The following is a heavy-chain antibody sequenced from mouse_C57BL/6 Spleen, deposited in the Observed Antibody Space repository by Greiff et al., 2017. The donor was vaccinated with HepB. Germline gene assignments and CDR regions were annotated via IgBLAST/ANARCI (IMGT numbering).Heavy chain of an antibody. CDR1: GYTFTSYW. Sequence: QVQLQQPGTELVKPGASVKLSCKASGYTFTSYWMHWVKQRPGQGLEWIGNINPSNGGTNYNEKFKSKATLTVDKSSSTAYMQLSSLTSEDSAVYYLARGVFSTTVVGWFAYWGQGTLVTVSA. CDR3: ARGVFSTTVVGWFAY. D-gene: IGHD1-1*01. J-gene: IGHJ3*01. CDR2: INPSNGGT. V-gene: IGHV1-53*01.